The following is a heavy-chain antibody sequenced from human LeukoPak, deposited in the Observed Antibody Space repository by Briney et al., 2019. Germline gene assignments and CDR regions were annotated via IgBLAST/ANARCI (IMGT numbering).Heavy chain of an antibody. Sequence: KPGESLKISCKGSGYSFSTFWIGWVRRMPGKGLEWMGIIYPGDSDTRYSPSFQGQVTMSADKSTSTAYLQWSSLKASDTAMYYCARHLRRAKDGMDVWGQETTVTVSS. CDR2: IYPGDSDT. D-gene: IGHD4/OR15-4a*01. J-gene: IGHJ6*02. CDR1: GYSFSTFW. V-gene: IGHV5-51*01. CDR3: ARHLRRAKDGMDV.